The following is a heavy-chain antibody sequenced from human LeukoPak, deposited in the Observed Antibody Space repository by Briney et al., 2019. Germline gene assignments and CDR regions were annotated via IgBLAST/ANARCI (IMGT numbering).Heavy chain of an antibody. V-gene: IGHV3-33*01. CDR2: ISYDGSNK. J-gene: IGHJ3*02. CDR1: GFTFRNYG. Sequence: PGGSLRLSCAASGFTFRNYGMHWVRQAPGKGLEWVAVISYDGSNKYHGDSVKGRFTVSRDNSKNTLYLQMNSLRAEDTAVYYCAGGSTSGAFDIWGQGTLVTVSS. CDR3: AGGSTSGAFDI. D-gene: IGHD2-2*01.